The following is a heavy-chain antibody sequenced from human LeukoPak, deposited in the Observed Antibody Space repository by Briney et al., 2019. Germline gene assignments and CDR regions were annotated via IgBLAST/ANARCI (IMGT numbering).Heavy chain of an antibody. CDR1: GFTFDDYG. CDR2: ISGSGGST. J-gene: IGHJ4*02. Sequence: GGSLRLSCAASGFTFDDYGMSWVRQAPGKGLEWVSAISGSGGSTYYADSVKGRFTISRDNSKNTLYLQMNSLRAEDTAVYYCASRSIFGVHFDYWGQGTLVTVSS. D-gene: IGHD3-3*01. CDR3: ASRSIFGVHFDY. V-gene: IGHV3-23*01.